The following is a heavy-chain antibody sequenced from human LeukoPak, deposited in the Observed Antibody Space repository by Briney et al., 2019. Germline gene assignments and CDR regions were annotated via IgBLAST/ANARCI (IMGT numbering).Heavy chain of an antibody. V-gene: IGHV3-23*01. CDR2: ISGSGGDT. CDR1: GFTFSNFA. D-gene: IGHD1-26*01. Sequence: GGSLRLSCAASGFTFSNFAMSWVRQAPGKGLEWVSAISGSGGDTYYADSVKGRFTISRDNYKNTLYLQMNSLRAEDTAVYYCAKTPRLVGATPFYYFDYWGQGTLVTVSS. J-gene: IGHJ4*02. CDR3: AKTPRLVGATPFYYFDY.